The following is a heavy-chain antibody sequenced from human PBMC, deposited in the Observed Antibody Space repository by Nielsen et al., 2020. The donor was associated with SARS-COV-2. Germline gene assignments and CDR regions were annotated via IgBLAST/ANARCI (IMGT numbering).Heavy chain of an antibody. Sequence: SLKISCAASGFTFDDYAMHWVRQAPGKGLEWVSGISWNSGSIGYADSVKGRFTISRDNAKNTLYLQMNSLRAEDTAVYYCARGEATRQWGQGTLVTVSS. CDR2: ISWNSGSI. CDR3: ARGEATRQ. CDR1: GFTFDDYA. J-gene: IGHJ4*02. V-gene: IGHV3-9*01. D-gene: IGHD5-24*01.